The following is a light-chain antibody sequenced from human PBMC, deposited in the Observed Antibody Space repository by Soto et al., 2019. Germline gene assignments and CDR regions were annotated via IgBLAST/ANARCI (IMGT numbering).Light chain of an antibody. V-gene: IGKV1-5*03. Sequence: DIQMTQSPSTLSAFVGDRVTITCRASQSISTWLAWYQQKPGKVPKLLIFKASSLQSGVPSRFSGSGSGTDFTLTISSLQPDDFATYYCQPYNPSSRTFGQGTKVDIK. CDR3: QPYNPSSRT. J-gene: IGKJ1*01. CDR2: KAS. CDR1: QSISTW.